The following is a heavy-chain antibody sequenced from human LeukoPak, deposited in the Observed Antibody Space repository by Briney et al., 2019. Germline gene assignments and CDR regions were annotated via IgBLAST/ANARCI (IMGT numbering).Heavy chain of an antibody. V-gene: IGHV3-23*01. Sequence: GGSLRLSCAASGFTFSSYSMNWVRQAPGKGLEWVSGISSSGGNTYYADSVKGRFTISRDNSKNTLYLQMNSLRAEDTAVYYCAKDIGRITMVRGVISYWGQGTLVTVSS. CDR2: ISSSGGNT. J-gene: IGHJ4*02. CDR3: AKDIGRITMVRGVISY. D-gene: IGHD3-10*01. CDR1: GFTFSSYS.